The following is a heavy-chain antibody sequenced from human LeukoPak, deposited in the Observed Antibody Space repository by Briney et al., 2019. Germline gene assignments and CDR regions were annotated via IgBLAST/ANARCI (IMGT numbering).Heavy chain of an antibody. CDR2: IYHSGST. J-gene: IGHJ4*02. CDR3: ARLGVVVAATGADY. CDR1: GYSISSGYY. Sequence: SETLSLTCTVSGYSISSGYYWGWIRQPPGKGLEWIGSIYHSGSTYYNPSLKSRVTISVDTSKNQFSLKLSSVTAADTAVYYCARLGVVVAATGADYWGQGTLVTVSS. V-gene: IGHV4-38-2*02. D-gene: IGHD2-15*01.